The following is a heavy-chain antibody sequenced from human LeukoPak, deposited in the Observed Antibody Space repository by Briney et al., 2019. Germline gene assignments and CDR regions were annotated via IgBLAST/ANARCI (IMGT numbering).Heavy chain of an antibody. CDR1: GFTFSNYA. CDR2: ISGSSGNT. CDR3: AKDLSATTSPYFFDY. D-gene: IGHD1-20*01. V-gene: IGHV3-23*01. J-gene: IGHJ4*02. Sequence: GGSLRLPCAASGFTFSNYAMSWVRQAPGKGLEWVSAISGSSGNTYYADSVKGRFTISRDNSKNTLYLQMNSLGVEDTAVYYCAKDLSATTSPYFFDYWGQGTLVTVSS.